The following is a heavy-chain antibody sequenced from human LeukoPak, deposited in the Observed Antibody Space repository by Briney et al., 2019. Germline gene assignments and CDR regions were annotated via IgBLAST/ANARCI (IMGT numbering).Heavy chain of an antibody. Sequence: GEPLKISCKGSGYSFKNYWIAWVRQMPGKGLEWMGIIYPGDSNTRYNPSFQGQVTISADKSISTAYLQWSSLKASDTAEYYCARQGSVASYGVDVWGQGTTVTVSS. J-gene: IGHJ6*02. CDR1: GYSFKNYW. CDR2: IYPGDSNT. CDR3: ARQGSVASYGVDV. V-gene: IGHV5-51*01.